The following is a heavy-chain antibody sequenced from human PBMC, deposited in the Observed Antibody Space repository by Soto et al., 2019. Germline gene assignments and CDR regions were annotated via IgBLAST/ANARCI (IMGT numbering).Heavy chain of an antibody. D-gene: IGHD3-3*01. J-gene: IGHJ5*02. CDR3: ARASARITIFGVVIISWFDP. CDR2: IYYSGST. CDR1: GGSISSYY. Sequence: TSETLSLTCTVSGGSISSYYWSWIRQPPGKGLEWIGYIYYSGSTNYNPSLKSRVTISVDTSKNQFSLKLSSVTAADTAVYYCARASARITIFGVVIISWFDPWGQGTLVTVSS. V-gene: IGHV4-59*01.